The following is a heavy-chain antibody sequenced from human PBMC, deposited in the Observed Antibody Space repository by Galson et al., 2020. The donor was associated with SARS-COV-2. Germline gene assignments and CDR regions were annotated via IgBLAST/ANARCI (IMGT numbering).Heavy chain of an antibody. CDR1: GFSLSTDGMR. V-gene: IGHV2-70*04. J-gene: IGHJ3*02. Sequence: SGPTLLKPTQTLTLTCTFSGFSLSTDGMRVSWIRQLPGKALEWLARIDWDDDKFYNTSLKTRLTVSKDTSKNQVVLTMTNMDPVDTATYYCARIGHQKERDAFDIWGQGTVVTVSS. CDR3: ARIGHQKERDAFDI. CDR2: IDWDDDK.